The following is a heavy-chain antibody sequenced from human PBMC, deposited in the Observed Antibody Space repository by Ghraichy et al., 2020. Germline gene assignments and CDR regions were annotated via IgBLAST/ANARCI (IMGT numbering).Heavy chain of an antibody. CDR2: IYYSGST. CDR3: ARRAVAGPFG. V-gene: IGHV4-39*01. CDR1: GGSISSSSYY. Sequence: SETLSLTCTVSGGSISSSSYYWGWIRQPPGKGLEWIGSIYYSGSTYYNPSLKSRVTISVDTSKNQFSLKLSSVTAADTAVYFCARRAVAGPFGWGQGTMVTVSS. D-gene: IGHD6-19*01. J-gene: IGHJ3*01.